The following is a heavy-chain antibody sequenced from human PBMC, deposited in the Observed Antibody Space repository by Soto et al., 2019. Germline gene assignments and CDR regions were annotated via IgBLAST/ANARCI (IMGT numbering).Heavy chain of an antibody. J-gene: IGHJ5*02. CDR2: IYHSGST. Sequence: SETLSLTCTVSGGSLSPYYWTWIRQPPGKGLEWIGYIYHSGSTNYNPSLKSRVTMSVDTSKNQFSLKLSSVTAADTAMYYCARKAAGGSWFDPLGQGTLVTVSS. V-gene: IGHV4-59*08. CDR1: GGSLSPYY. CDR3: ARKAAGGSWFDP. D-gene: IGHD5-12*01.